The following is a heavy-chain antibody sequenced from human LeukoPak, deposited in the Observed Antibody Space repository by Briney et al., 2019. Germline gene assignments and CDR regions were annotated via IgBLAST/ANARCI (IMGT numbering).Heavy chain of an antibody. D-gene: IGHD1-14*01. CDR1: GFSFSSYG. CDR3: ARSGSTAFEY. CDR2: ISATGGTT. J-gene: IGHJ4*02. Sequence: GGSLRLSCAASGFSFSSYGMNWVRQAPGKGLEWVSFISATGGTTHYADSVEGRFTISRDNSQNTLYFQMNSLRAEDTAVYYCARSGSTAFEYWGQGTLVTVSS. V-gene: IGHV3-23*01.